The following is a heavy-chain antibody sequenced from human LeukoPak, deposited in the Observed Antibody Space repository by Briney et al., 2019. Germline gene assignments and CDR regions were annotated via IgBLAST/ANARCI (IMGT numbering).Heavy chain of an antibody. CDR2: INHSGST. D-gene: IGHD2-21*01. CDR3: ARDRDESLDAFDI. V-gene: IGHV4-34*01. CDR1: GGSFSGYY. Sequence: SETLSLTCAVYGGSFSGYYWSWIRQPPGKGLEWIGEINHSGSTNYNPSLKGRVTISVDTSKNQFSLKLSSVTAADTAVYYCARDRDESLDAFDIWGQGTMVTVSS. J-gene: IGHJ3*02.